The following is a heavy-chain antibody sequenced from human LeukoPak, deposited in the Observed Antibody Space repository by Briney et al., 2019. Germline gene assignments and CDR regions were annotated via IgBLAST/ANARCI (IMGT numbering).Heavy chain of an antibody. J-gene: IGHJ4*02. D-gene: IGHD2-2*01. V-gene: IGHV3-64*01. CDR3: ARGYCSSTSCFPFDY. CDR1: GFTFSSYW. CDR2: ISSNGGST. Sequence: PGGSLRLSCAASGFTFSSYWMSWVRQAPGKGLEYVSAISSNGGSTYYANSVKGRFTISRDNSKNTLYLQMGSLRAEDMAVYYCARGYCSSTSCFPFDYWGQGTLVTVSS.